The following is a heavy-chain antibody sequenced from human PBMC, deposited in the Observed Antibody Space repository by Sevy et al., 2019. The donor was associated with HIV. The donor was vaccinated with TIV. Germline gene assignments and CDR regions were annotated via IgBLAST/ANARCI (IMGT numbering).Heavy chain of an antibody. J-gene: IGHJ3*02. CDR1: GYTFTSYD. D-gene: IGHD3-22*01. CDR3: AGLRGFYDSSGPGGNDAFDI. CDR2: MNPNSGNT. V-gene: IGHV1-8*01. Sequence: ASVKVSCKASGYTFTSYDINWVRQATGQGLEWMGWMNPNSGNTGYAQKFQGRVTMTRNTSISTANMELSSLRSEDTAVYYCAGLRGFYDSSGPGGNDAFDIWGQGTMVTVSS.